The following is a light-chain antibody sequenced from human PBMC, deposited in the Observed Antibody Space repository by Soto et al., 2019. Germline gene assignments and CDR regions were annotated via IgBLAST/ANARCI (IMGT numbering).Light chain of an antibody. J-gene: IGLJ1*01. CDR3: CSYAGSYSYV. CDR2: DVS. V-gene: IGLV2-11*01. Sequence: QSALTQPASVSGSPGQSITISCTGTSSDIGGYNLVSWYQQHPGEGPKLMIYDVSKRPSGVPDRFSGSKSGNTASLTISGLQAEDEADYYCCSYAGSYSYVFGTGTKVTVL. CDR1: SSDIGGYNL.